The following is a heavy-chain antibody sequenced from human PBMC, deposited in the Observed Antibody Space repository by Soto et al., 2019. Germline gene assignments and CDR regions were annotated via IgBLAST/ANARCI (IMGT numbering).Heavy chain of an antibody. CDR1: GFTFSSYC. CDR2: IWYDGSNK. Sequence: GGSLRLSCAASGFTFSSYCMHWVRQAPGKGLEWVAVIWYDGSNKYYADSVKGRFTISRDNSKNTLYLQMNSLRAEDTAVYYCARDPKSGGPARGYYYYGMDVWGQGTTVTVSS. D-gene: IGHD2-15*01. V-gene: IGHV3-33*01. J-gene: IGHJ6*02. CDR3: ARDPKSGGPARGYYYYGMDV.